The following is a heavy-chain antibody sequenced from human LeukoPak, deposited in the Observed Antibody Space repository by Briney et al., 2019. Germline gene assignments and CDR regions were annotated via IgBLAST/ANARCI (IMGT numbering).Heavy chain of an antibody. CDR3: ARETGSGSFNL. V-gene: IGHV4-39*07. Sequence: SETLSLTCTVSGDSINSNSYYWGWIRQPPGKGLEWIGSIYYSGSTYYNPSLKSRVTISVDTSKNQFSLKLSSVAAADTAVYYCARETGSGSFNLWGQGTLVTVSS. D-gene: IGHD3-10*01. CDR2: IYYSGST. CDR1: GDSINSNSYY. J-gene: IGHJ5*02.